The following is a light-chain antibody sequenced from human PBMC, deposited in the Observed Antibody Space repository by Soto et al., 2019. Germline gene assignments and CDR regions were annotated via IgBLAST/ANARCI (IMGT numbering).Light chain of an antibody. Sequence: DIVLTQSPATVSLPPGERVTLSCRASQSISSSYLAWYQQKPGQAPRLLFYGASSRATGIPDRFSGSGSGTGFTLTISRLEPEDFAVYYCQQYGSSPRTFGQGTRLEIK. V-gene: IGKV3-20*01. CDR2: GAS. J-gene: IGKJ5*01. CDR3: QQYGSSPRT. CDR1: QSISSSY.